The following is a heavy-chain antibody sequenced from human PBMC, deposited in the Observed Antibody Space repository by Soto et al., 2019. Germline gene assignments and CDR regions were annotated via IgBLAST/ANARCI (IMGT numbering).Heavy chain of an antibody. CDR3: ASPDYGSNTERGNPAPANRKYYYYGMDV. D-gene: IGHD4-17*01. J-gene: IGHJ6*02. V-gene: IGHV1-69*01. Sequence: QVQLVQSGAEVKKPGSSVKVSCKASGGTFSSYAISWVRQAPGQGLEWMGGIIPIFGTANYAQKFQGRVTSTAEESTSTAYMKLSSLRSEDTAVYYCASPDYGSNTERGNPAPANRKYYYYGMDVWGQGTTVTVSS. CDR2: IIPIFGTA. CDR1: GGTFSSYA.